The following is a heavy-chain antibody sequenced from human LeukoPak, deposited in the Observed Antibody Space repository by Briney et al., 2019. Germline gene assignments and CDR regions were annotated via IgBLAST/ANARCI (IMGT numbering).Heavy chain of an antibody. CDR1: RFTFSSYS. CDR3: VKDDGWVQYAN. Sequence: GGSLRLSCAASRFTFSSYSMNWVRQAPGKGLEWVSSISSSSSYIYYADSVKGRFSISRDNAKKSLYLQMNSLSAEDAAVYYCVKDDGWVQYANWGQGTLVTVSS. CDR2: ISSSSSYI. J-gene: IGHJ4*02. V-gene: IGHV3-21*04. D-gene: IGHD5-24*01.